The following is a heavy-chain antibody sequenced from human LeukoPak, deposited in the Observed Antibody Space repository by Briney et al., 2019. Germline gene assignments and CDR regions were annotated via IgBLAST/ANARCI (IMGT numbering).Heavy chain of an antibody. CDR1: GFTFSDYY. CDR3: ARVPNYGDYLDYYMDV. CDR2: ISTSGSTI. D-gene: IGHD4-17*01. J-gene: IGHJ6*03. Sequence: GGSLRLSCAASGFTFSDYYMSWIRQAPGKGLEWVSYISTSGSTIYYADSVKGRFTICRDNAKNSLYLQMNSLRAEDTAVYYCARVPNYGDYLDYYMDVWGKGTTVTISS. V-gene: IGHV3-11*01.